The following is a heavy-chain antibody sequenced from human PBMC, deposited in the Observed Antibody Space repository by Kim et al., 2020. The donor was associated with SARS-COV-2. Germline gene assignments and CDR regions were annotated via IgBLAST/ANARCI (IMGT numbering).Heavy chain of an antibody. D-gene: IGHD6-19*01. CDR3: ARIAVTGTGGPCDY. J-gene: IGHJ4*02. CDR2: ISDDGSDR. V-gene: IGHV3-30-3*01. Sequence: GGSLRLSCVASGFTFSDYRMHWVRQAPGKRLEWVAAISDDGSDRFYTDSVKGRFTTSRDNSKNTLHLQMNGLRAEDTAVFYCARIAVTGTGGPCDYWGQGTLVTVSS. CDR1: GFTFSDYR.